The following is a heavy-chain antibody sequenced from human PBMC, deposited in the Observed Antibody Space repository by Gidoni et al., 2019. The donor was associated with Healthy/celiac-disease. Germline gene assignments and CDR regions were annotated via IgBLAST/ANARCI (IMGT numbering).Heavy chain of an antibody. V-gene: IGHV3-15*07. J-gene: IGHJ4*02. CDR3: TTDGDYGDYVG. CDR1: GSTFSNSW. CDR2: IKSKTDGGTT. Sequence: EVQLVESGGGLVKPGGSLRLSCTASGSTFSNSWMTWVRQDQGQGLEWVGRIKSKTDGGTTDYAAPVKGRFTISRDDSKNTLYLQMNSLKTEDTAVYYCTTDGDYGDYVGWGQGTLVTVSS. D-gene: IGHD4-17*01.